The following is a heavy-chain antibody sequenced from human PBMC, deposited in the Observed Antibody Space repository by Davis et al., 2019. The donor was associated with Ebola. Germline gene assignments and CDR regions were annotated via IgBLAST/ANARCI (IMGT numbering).Heavy chain of an antibody. Sequence: ASVKVSCKASGGTLSNYAINWVRQAPGQGLEWMGWINPHNGNTNYAQNVQGRVTMTTDTSTSTAYMEVGILRSDDTAVYYCARAQFPTTSDHWGQGTLVTVSS. CDR1: GGTLSNYA. CDR3: ARAQFPTTSDH. D-gene: IGHD1-1*01. J-gene: IGHJ4*02. CDR2: INPHNGNT. V-gene: IGHV1-18*01.